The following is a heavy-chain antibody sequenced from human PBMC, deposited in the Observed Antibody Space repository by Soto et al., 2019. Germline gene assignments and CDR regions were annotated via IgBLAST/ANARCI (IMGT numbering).Heavy chain of an antibody. CDR1: GFVFNRYS. Sequence: QVQLVESGGGVVQPGRSLKLSCTTSGFVFNRYSMHWVGQSPGKGLEWVAVISHDGNQTFYAESVRGRFAISKDSSKNTLFLQMNTLRTDDTAIYHCARDASRGGYNWGQGTRVTVSS. CDR3: ARDASRGGYN. CDR2: ISHDGNQT. J-gene: IGHJ4*02. D-gene: IGHD2-15*01. V-gene: IGHV3-30*09.